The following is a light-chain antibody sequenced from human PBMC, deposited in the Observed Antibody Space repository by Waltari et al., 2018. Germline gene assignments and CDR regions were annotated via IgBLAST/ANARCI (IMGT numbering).Light chain of an antibody. J-gene: IGKJ2*01. CDR2: DAS. Sequence: EIVVTQSPATLSVSPGEGATLSCRASETIKTNLAWYQPKPGQAPRLLISDASTRATGIPARFSGSGSGTEFTLTISSLQSEDFAIYFCQQYNEWPPISTFGQGTNLEIK. CDR3: QQYNEWPPIST. V-gene: IGKV3-15*01. CDR1: ETIKTN.